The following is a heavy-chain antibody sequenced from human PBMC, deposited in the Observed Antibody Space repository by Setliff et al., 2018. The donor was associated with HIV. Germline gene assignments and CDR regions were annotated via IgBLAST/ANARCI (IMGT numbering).Heavy chain of an antibody. Sequence: SETLSLTCTVSGGSISSGSHFWGWIRQPAGKGLEWIGHISTSGTTKYNPSLKSRVTISVDTSKKRFSLRLTSVTAADTAIYYCARSTVGAGASFPWGRGILVTVS. V-gene: IGHV4-61*09. CDR3: ARSTVGAGASFP. CDR1: GGSISSGSHF. J-gene: IGHJ5*02. CDR2: ISTSGTT. D-gene: IGHD1-26*01.